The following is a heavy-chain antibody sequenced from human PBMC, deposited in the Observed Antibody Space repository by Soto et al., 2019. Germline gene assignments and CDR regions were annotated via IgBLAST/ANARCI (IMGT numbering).Heavy chain of an antibody. J-gene: IGHJ6*04. V-gene: IGHV4-59*01. CDR1: GGSISGFY. Sequence: SETLSLTCTVSGGSISGFYWSWFRQPPGKGLEWIAYVYYRGNTNYNPSLKSRLTASVSTSKNQFSLQLHSVTAADTAVYYCARDDAAGKMDVWGKGTTVTVSS. CDR2: VYYRGNT. CDR3: ARDDAAGKMDV. D-gene: IGHD6-13*01.